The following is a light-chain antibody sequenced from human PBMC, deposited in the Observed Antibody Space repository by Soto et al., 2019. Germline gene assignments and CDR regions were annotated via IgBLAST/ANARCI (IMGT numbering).Light chain of an antibody. CDR2: DVY. V-gene: IGLV2-14*03. Sequence: QSALTQPASVSGSPGQSIAISCIGVRTDGDGHDYVSWYQQHPGQAPQLIIHDVYNRPSGVSDRFSGSKSGNTASLIISGLQAEDEADYFCTSYTASSPFYVFGAGTKVTVL. CDR3: TSYTASSPFYV. J-gene: IGLJ1*01. CDR1: RTDGDGHDY.